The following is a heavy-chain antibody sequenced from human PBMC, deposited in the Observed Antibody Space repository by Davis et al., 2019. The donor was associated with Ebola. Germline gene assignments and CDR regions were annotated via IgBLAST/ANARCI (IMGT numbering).Heavy chain of an antibody. D-gene: IGHD3-10*01. CDR3: AKVPRVGRYYGSGSYLYFDY. J-gene: IGHJ4*02. Sequence: GESLKISCAASGFTFSNFAVTWVRQAPGKGLEWVSAITGSGATTYYADSVKGRFTISRDNSKNTLYLQMNSLRAEDTAVYYCAKVPRVGRYYGSGSYLYFDYWGQGTLVTVSS. CDR1: GFTFSNFA. CDR2: ITGSGATT. V-gene: IGHV3-23*01.